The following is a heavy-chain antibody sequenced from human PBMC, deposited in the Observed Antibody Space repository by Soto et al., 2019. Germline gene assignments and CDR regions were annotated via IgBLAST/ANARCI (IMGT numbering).Heavy chain of an antibody. Sequence: EVPLVESGGGLVKPGGSLRLSCAASGFTFSSYSMNWVRQAPGKGMEWFSSISIISSYIYYADSLKGRFTISRDNAQNSRYLQMNSLRAEDTGVYSCARDSRIADFALWGRGTLVTVSS. J-gene: IGHJ2*01. D-gene: IGHD2-2*01. CDR3: ARDSRIADFAL. V-gene: IGHV3-21*01. CDR2: ISIISSYI. CDR1: GFTFSSYS.